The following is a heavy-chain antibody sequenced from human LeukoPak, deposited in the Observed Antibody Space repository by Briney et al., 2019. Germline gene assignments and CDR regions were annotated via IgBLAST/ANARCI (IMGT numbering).Heavy chain of an antibody. CDR2: IYYKGNT. D-gene: IGHD3-10*01. CDR3: ARLSSILLWFGARHNWFDP. Sequence: PSETLSLTCTVSGGSITSYYWSWIRQPPGKGLEWIGYIYYKGNTKYNASLKSRVTMSVDTSKNLFFMKLTSVTAADTAVYYCARLSSILLWFGARHNWFDPWGQGTLVTVSS. V-gene: IGHV4-59*12. J-gene: IGHJ5*02. CDR1: GGSITSYY.